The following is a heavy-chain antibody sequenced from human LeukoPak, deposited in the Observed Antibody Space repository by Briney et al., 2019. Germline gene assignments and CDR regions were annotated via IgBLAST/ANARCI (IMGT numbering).Heavy chain of an antibody. Sequence: SETLSLTCTVSGGCISRYYLSWIRQPAGKGLEWMGRIYASGSTKYNPSLKSRVTMSVDTSKNQFSLKLSSVTAADTAVYYCARILTPDSSGFYYGMDVWGQGTTVTVSS. CDR1: GGCISRYY. J-gene: IGHJ6*02. D-gene: IGHD3-22*01. CDR3: ARILTPDSSGFYYGMDV. CDR2: IYASGST. V-gene: IGHV4-4*07.